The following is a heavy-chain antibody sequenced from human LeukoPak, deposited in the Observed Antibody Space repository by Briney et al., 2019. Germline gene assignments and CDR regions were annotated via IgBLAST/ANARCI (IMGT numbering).Heavy chain of an antibody. CDR3: AGDPPYDSVVGFDI. CDR2: INSDGSSI. D-gene: IGHD3-3*01. V-gene: IGHV3-74*01. CDR1: GSTFSSYW. Sequence: GGSLRVSCAASGSTFSSYWMHWVRQAPGKGLMWVSRINSDGSSISYADTLKGRFTTTRDNFKNTLYLQMNSMRFDDTAVYYCAGDPPYDSVVGFDIWGQGAMVTVSS. J-gene: IGHJ3*02.